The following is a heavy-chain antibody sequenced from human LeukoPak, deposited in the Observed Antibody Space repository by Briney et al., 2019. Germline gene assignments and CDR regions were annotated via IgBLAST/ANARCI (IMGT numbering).Heavy chain of an antibody. D-gene: IGHD5-18*01. CDR1: GYTFTSYG. Sequence: ASVKVSCKASGYTFTSYGISWVRQAPGQGLEWMGWISAYNGNTNYAQKLQGRVTMTTDTSTSTAYMELRSLRSDDTAVYYCARGRRIQLADYYYYYGMDVWGQGTTVTVSS. V-gene: IGHV1-18*01. J-gene: IGHJ6*02. CDR2: ISAYNGNT. CDR3: ARGRRIQLADYYYYYGMDV.